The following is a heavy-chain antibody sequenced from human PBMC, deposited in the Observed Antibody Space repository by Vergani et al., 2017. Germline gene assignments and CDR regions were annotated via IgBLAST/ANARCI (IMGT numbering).Heavy chain of an antibody. V-gene: IGHV4-61*02. CDR1: GASVSCGTYY. CDR2: MYTSGHT. CDR3: ARQKDYYMDV. Sequence: QVQLQESGPGLLKPSQTLSLTCTVSGASVSCGTYYWTWIRQPAGKKLEWIVRMYTSGHTIYNPSLESRVTMSVDTSKNQFSLQLSSVTAADTAVYYCARQKDYYMDVWGKGATVTVS. J-gene: IGHJ6*03.